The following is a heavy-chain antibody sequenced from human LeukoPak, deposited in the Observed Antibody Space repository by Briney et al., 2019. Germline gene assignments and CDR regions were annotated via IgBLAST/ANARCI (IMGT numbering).Heavy chain of an antibody. CDR2: ISAYNGNT. CDR1: GYTFTSYG. J-gene: IGHJ4*02. D-gene: IGHD2-8*01. V-gene: IGHV1-18*01. CDR3: ARGSDTNGVDDY. Sequence: ASVKVSCKASGYTFTSYGISWVRQAPGQGLEWMGWISAYNGNTNYAQKLQGRVTMTTDTSTSTVYMELSSLRSEDTAVYYCARGSDTNGVDDYWGQGTLVTVSS.